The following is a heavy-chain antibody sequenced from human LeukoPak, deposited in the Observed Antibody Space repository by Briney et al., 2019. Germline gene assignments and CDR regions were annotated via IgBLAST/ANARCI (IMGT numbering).Heavy chain of an antibody. CDR2: ITYNGGTI. V-gene: IGHV3-48*02. CDR1: GFTFRSYA. CDR3: ARDSGYSYADDY. Sequence: GGSLRLSCAASGFTFRSYAMQWVRQAPGKGLEWVSYITYNGGTISYADSVKGRFTISRDNAKDSLYLQMSSLRDEDTAVYYCARDSGYSYADDYWGQGTLVTVSS. J-gene: IGHJ4*02. D-gene: IGHD5-18*01.